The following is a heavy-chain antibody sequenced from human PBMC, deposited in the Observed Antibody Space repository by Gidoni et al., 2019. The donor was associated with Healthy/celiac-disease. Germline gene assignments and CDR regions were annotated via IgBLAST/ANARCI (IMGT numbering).Heavy chain of an antibody. Sequence: QVQLVQSGAEVKKPGSSVKVSCKASGGTFSSYAISWVRQAPGQGLEWMGGIIPIFGTANYAQKFQGRVTITADKSTSTAYMELSSLRSEDTAVYYCASGAADLGDYYYYGMDVWGQGTTVTVSS. CDR1: GGTFSSYA. J-gene: IGHJ6*02. CDR2: IIPIFGTA. D-gene: IGHD1-26*01. V-gene: IGHV1-69*06. CDR3: ASGAADLGDYYYYGMDV.